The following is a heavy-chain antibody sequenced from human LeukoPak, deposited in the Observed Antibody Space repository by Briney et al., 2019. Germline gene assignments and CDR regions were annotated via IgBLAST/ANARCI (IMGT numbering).Heavy chain of an antibody. D-gene: IGHD5-18*01. CDR2: ISYDGSNK. CDR3: AKEAPWATAMVILIDY. V-gene: IGHV3-30*18. CDR1: RFTFSRCG. J-gene: IGHJ4*02. Sequence: GGSLRLSCAASRFTFSRCGMHWVRQAPGKGLEWVAVISYDGSNKDYADSVKGRFTISRDNSKNTVYLQMNSLRVEDTAVYYCAKEAPWATAMVILIDYWGQGTLVTVSS.